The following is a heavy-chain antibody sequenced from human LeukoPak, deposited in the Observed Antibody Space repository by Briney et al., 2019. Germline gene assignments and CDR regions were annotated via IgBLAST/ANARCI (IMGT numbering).Heavy chain of an antibody. Sequence: GGSMRLSCVASGFTFSTYWMHWVRQAPGKGLVWVSRINSDGSSTTYADSVKGRFTISRDNAENTLYLQMNSLRAEDTAMYYCARQYSYDSSGYYPWDYWGQGTLVTVSS. CDR1: GFTFSTYW. D-gene: IGHD3-22*01. V-gene: IGHV3-74*01. CDR2: INSDGSST. CDR3: ARQYSYDSSGYYPWDY. J-gene: IGHJ4*02.